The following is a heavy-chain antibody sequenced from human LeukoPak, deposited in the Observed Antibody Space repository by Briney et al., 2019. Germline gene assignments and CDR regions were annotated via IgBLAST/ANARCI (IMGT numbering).Heavy chain of an antibody. V-gene: IGHV3-7*03. Sequence: PGGPLRLSCAASGFTFNTYWMSWVRQAPGKGPEWVANIKQDESEKYYVDSVKGRFTISRDNAKNSLYLQMNSLRAEDTAVYYCARVVGYCSGGSCWPFDYWGQGTLVTVSS. CDR3: ARVVGYCSGGSCWPFDY. CDR2: IKQDESEK. J-gene: IGHJ4*02. CDR1: GFTFNTYW. D-gene: IGHD2-15*01.